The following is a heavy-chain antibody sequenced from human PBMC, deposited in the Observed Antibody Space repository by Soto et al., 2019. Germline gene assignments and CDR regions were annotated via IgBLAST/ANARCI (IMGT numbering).Heavy chain of an antibody. CDR3: ARPNYYGSGSYYNYYYYYMDV. CDR2: MNPNSGNT. V-gene: IGHV1-8*01. J-gene: IGHJ6*03. D-gene: IGHD3-10*01. CDR1: GYTFTSYD. Sequence: GASVKVSCKASGYTFTSYDINWVRQATGQGLEWMGWMNPNSGNTGYAQKFQGRVTMTRNTSISTAYMELSSLRSEDTAVYYCARPNYYGSGSYYNYYYYYMDVWGKGTTVTVSS.